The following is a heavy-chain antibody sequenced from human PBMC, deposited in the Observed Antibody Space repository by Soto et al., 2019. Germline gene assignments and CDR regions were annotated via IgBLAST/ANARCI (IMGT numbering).Heavy chain of an antibody. Sequence: GGSLRLSCAASGFTVSSNHMSWVRQAPGKGLEWVSVIYSGGSTYYADSVKGRFTISRDNSKNTLYLQMNSLRAEDTAVYYCARESRYYGSGSYRGKFDYWGQGTLVTVSS. CDR3: ARESRYYGSGSYRGKFDY. D-gene: IGHD3-10*01. CDR2: IYSGGST. CDR1: GFTVSSNH. V-gene: IGHV3-53*01. J-gene: IGHJ4*02.